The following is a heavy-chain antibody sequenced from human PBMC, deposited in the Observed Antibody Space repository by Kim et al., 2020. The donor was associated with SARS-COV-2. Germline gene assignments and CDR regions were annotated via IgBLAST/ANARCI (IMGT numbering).Heavy chain of an antibody. V-gene: IGHV6-1*01. J-gene: IGHJ4*02. CDR3: ARDLPGTVGFDY. Sequence: SQTLSLTCAISGDSVSSNSAAWNWIRQSPSRGLELLGRTYYRSTWYNDYAVSVKSRIAINSDTSKNQFSLQLNSVTPEDTAVYYCARDLPGTVGFDYWGQGRLVTVSS. CDR1: GDSVSSNSAA. D-gene: IGHD1-1*01. CDR2: TYYRSTWYN.